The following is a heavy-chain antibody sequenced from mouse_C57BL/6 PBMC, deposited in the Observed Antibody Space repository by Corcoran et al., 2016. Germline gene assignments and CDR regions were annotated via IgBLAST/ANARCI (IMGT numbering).Heavy chain of an antibody. J-gene: IGHJ3*01. CDR2: IDPEDGDT. CDR3: TAPYYYGSSYGFAY. V-gene: IGHV14-1*01. CDR1: GFNIKDYY. D-gene: IGHD1-1*01. Sequence: EVQLQQSGAELVRPGASVKLSCTASGFNIKDYYMHWVKQRPEQGLEWIGSIDPEDGDTEDAPKFQGKATMTADTSSNTAYLQLSSLTSEDTAVYYCTAPYYYGSSYGFAYWGQGTLVTVSA.